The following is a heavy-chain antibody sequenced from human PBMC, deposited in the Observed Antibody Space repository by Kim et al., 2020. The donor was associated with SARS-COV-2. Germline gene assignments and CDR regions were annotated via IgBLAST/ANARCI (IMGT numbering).Heavy chain of an antibody. V-gene: IGHV3-30-3*01. CDR2: ISFDGRNK. Sequence: GGSLRLSCAASGLSFDNSAMNWVRQAPGKGLEWVAVISFDGRNKAYADSVKGRFTISRDNSKSTLHLQMNSPRVEDTAVYYCARGNYYESVSLSDYYNGMDVWGQGTTVTVSS. CDR1: GLSFDNSA. D-gene: IGHD3-10*01. J-gene: IGHJ6*02. CDR3: ARGNYYESVSLSDYYNGMDV.